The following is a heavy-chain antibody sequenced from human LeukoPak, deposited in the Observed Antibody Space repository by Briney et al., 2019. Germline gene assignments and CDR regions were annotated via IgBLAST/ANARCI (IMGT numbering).Heavy chain of an antibody. V-gene: IGHV3-9*01. J-gene: IGHJ3*02. CDR2: ISWNSGSI. CDR3: AKDLSYDYVWGSYRYHDAFDI. Sequence: GRSLRLSCAASGFTFDDYAMHWVRQAPGKGLEWVSGISWNSGSIGFADSVKGRFTISRDNAKNSLYLQMNSLRAEDTALYYCAKDLSYDYVWGSYRYHDAFDIWGQGTMVTVSS. CDR1: GFTFDDYA. D-gene: IGHD3-16*02.